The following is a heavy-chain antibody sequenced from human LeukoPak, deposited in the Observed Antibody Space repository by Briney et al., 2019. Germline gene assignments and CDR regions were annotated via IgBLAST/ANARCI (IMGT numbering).Heavy chain of an antibody. Sequence: GGSLRLSCAASGFTFSNAWMSWVRQAPGKGLEWVSAISGSGGSTYYADSVKGRFTISRDNSKNTLYLQMNSLRAEDTAVYYCAKARISILGYCSSTSCYRTNAFDYWGQGTLVTVSS. D-gene: IGHD2-2*01. V-gene: IGHV3-23*01. CDR2: ISGSGGST. CDR3: AKARISILGYCSSTSCYRTNAFDY. CDR1: GFTFSNAW. J-gene: IGHJ4*02.